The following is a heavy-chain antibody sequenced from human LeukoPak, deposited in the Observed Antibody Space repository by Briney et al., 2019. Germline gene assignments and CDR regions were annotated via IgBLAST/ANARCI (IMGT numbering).Heavy chain of an antibody. CDR3: ARDEHV. CDR1: GFTFRNYA. Sequence: PGGSLRLSCAASGFTFRNYAMHWVRQAPGKGLEWLAVISYDGSNKYYADSVKGRFTISKDNSKNTPYLLMNSLRPEDTAVYYCARDEHVWGQGTTVTVSS. V-gene: IGHV3-30-3*01. J-gene: IGHJ6*02. CDR2: ISYDGSNK.